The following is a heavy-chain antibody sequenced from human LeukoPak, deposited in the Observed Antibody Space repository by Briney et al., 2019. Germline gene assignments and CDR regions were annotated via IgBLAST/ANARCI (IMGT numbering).Heavy chain of an antibody. D-gene: IGHD2-2*02. CDR2: ISAYNGNT. CDR3: ARGSYCSSTSCYKVGVDY. Sequence: ASVKVSCKASGYTFTSYGTSWVRQAPGQGLEWMGWISAYNGNTNYAQKLQGRVTMTTDTSTSTAYMELRSLRSDDTAVYYCARGSYCSSTSCYKVGVDYWGQGTLVTVSS. J-gene: IGHJ4*02. V-gene: IGHV1-18*01. CDR1: GYTFTSYG.